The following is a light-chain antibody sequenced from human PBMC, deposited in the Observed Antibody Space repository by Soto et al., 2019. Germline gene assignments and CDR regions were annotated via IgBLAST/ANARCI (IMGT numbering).Light chain of an antibody. J-gene: IGKJ1*01. CDR1: QSVNYN. V-gene: IGKV3-15*01. CDR3: LHYNTWPWT. Sequence: IVLTQSPATLSVSPGERATLSCRASQSVNYNLAWYQQKPGHAPRLLIYITSTRAPGVPARFSGSGSGTEFTLTISSLQSEDFAVYYCLHYNTWPWTFGQGTKVDI. CDR2: ITS.